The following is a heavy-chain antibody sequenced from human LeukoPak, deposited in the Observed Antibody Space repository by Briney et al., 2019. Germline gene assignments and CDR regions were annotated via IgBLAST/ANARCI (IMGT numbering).Heavy chain of an antibody. Sequence: GGSLRLSCAASGFTFSNYGMHWVRQAPGQGLEWMGIINPSGGSTSYAQKFQGRVTMTRDTSTSTVYMELSSLRSEDTAVYYCARDRDSSGYQFDPWGQGTLVTVSS. J-gene: IGHJ5*02. CDR1: GFTFSNYG. D-gene: IGHD3-22*01. CDR2: INPSGGST. V-gene: IGHV1-46*01. CDR3: ARDRDSSGYQFDP.